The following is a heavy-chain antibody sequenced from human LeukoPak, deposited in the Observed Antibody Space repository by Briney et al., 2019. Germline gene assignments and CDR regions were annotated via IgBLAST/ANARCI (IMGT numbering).Heavy chain of an antibody. CDR3: ARDSSVCAFDV. D-gene: IGHD6-6*01. CDR1: GFTFSPYT. Sequence: PGGSLRLSCAASGFTFSPYTMHWFRQPPGKGLEWVSYINTGSTTIYYADSVKGRFTISRDNAKNSLYLQSNSLRAEDTAVYYCARDSSVCAFDVWGQGTMVTVSS. J-gene: IGHJ3*01. V-gene: IGHV3-48*01. CDR2: INTGSTTI.